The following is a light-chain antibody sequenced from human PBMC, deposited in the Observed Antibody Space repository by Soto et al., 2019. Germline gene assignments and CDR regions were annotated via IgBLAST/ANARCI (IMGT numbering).Light chain of an antibody. CDR3: QQYNNWPYT. V-gene: IGKV3-15*01. Sequence: EIVMTQSPATLSVSPGERAALSCRASQSVSSNFAWYQQKPGQAPRLLIYGASTGATGIPARFSGSGSGTEFILTISSLQSGDFAVYYCQQYNNWPYTFGQGTKLEIK. J-gene: IGKJ2*01. CDR1: QSVSSN. CDR2: GAS.